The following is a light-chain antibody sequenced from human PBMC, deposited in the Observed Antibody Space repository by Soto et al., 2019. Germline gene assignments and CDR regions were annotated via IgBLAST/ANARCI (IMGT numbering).Light chain of an antibody. CDR3: QQYYRYPWT. J-gene: IGKJ1*01. V-gene: IGKV1-5*01. CDR2: DAS. Sequence: DIQMTQSPSTLSASVGDRVTITCRASQIINSFLAWYQQTPGKAPKLLIYDASSLQSGVPSRFSGGGSGTEFTLTISSLQPDDFATFHCQQYYRYPWTFGQGTKVEIK. CDR1: QIINSF.